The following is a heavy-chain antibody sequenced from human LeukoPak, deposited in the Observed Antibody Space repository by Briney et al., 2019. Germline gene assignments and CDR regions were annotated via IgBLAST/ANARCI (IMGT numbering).Heavy chain of an antibody. Sequence: SETLSLTCTVSGGSISSYYWGWIRQPPGKGLEWIGSIYYSGSTYYNPSLKSRVTISVDTSKNQFSLKLSSVTAADTAVYYCARELGFGELLSFDYWGQGTLVTVAS. V-gene: IGHV4-39*07. CDR2: IYYSGST. J-gene: IGHJ4*02. CDR1: GGSISSYY. CDR3: ARELGFGELLSFDY. D-gene: IGHD3-10*01.